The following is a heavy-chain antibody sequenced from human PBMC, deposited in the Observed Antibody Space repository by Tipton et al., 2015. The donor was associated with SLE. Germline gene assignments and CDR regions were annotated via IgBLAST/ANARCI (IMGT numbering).Heavy chain of an antibody. CDR3: ARVSGSYLYYYYYYYMDV. CDR1: GGSFSGYY. D-gene: IGHD1-26*01. Sequence: TLSLTCAVYGGSFSGYYWSWIRQPPGKGLEWIGEINHSGSTNYNPSLKNRVTISVDTSKNQFSLKLSSVTAADTAVYFCARVSGSYLYYYYYYYMDVWGKGTTVTVSS. CDR2: INHSGST. V-gene: IGHV4-34*01. J-gene: IGHJ6*03.